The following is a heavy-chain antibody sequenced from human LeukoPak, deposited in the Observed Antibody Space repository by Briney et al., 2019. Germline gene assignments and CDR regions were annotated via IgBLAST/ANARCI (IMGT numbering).Heavy chain of an antibody. CDR2: ISYDGSNK. Sequence: GGSLRLSCAASGFTFSSYAMHWVRQAPGKGLEWVAVISYDGSNKYYADSVKGRFTISRDNSKNTLYQQMNSLRAEDTAVYYCARSSGTYYDSSEDAFDIWGQGTMVTVSS. V-gene: IGHV3-30*01. CDR3: ARSSGTYYDSSEDAFDI. D-gene: IGHD3-22*01. J-gene: IGHJ3*02. CDR1: GFTFSSYA.